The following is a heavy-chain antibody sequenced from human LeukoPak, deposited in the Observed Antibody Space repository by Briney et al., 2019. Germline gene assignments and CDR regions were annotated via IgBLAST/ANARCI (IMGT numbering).Heavy chain of an antibody. Sequence: SETLSPTCAVSGYSISSGYYWGWIRQPPGKGLEWIGSIYHSGSTYYNPSLKSRVTISVDTSKNQFSLKLSSVTAADTAVYYCARSSSPWGQGTLVTVSS. D-gene: IGHD6-19*01. V-gene: IGHV4-38-2*01. CDR2: IYHSGST. CDR1: GYSISSGYY. J-gene: IGHJ5*02. CDR3: ARSSSP.